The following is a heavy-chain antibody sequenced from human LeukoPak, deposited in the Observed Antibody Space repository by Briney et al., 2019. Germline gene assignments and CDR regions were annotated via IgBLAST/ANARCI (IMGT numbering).Heavy chain of an antibody. CDR2: IYYSGST. D-gene: IGHD1-26*01. CDR3: ASWAIVGATRHFDY. Sequence: SETLSLTCTVSGDSISSGGYYWSWIRQHPGKGLEWIGYIYYSGSTYYNPSLKSRVTISVDTSKNQFSLKLSSVTAADTAVYYCASWAIVGATRHFDYWGQGTLVTVSS. CDR1: GDSISSGGYY. J-gene: IGHJ4*02. V-gene: IGHV4-31*03.